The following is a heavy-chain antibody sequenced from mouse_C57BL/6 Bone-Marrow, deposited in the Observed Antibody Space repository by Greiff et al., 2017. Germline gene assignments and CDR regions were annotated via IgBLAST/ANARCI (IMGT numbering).Heavy chain of an antibody. CDR3: ARRRDYSNYDAMDY. J-gene: IGHJ4*01. D-gene: IGHD2-5*01. Sequence: VQLQQSGAELVRPGTSAKMSCKASGYTFTNYWIGWAKQRPGHGLEWIGDIYPGGGYTNYNEKFKGKATLTADKSSSTAYMQFSSLTSEDSAIYYCARRRDYSNYDAMDYWGQGTSVTVSS. V-gene: IGHV1-63*01. CDR2: IYPGGGYT. CDR1: GYTFTNYW.